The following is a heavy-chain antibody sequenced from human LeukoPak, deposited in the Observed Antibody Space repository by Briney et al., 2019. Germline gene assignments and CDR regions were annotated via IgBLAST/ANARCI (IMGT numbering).Heavy chain of an antibody. Sequence: PGGSLRLSCAVSGGTFSAYWMAWVRQSPGKGLEWVAEINEDGSVKYYVDSMKGRFTISRDNAKNSLYLQMNSLGAEDTAVYYCARVGILAAAGTGWFDPWGQGTLVTVSS. CDR2: INEDGSVK. V-gene: IGHV3-7*01. CDR3: ARVGILAAAGTGWFDP. D-gene: IGHD6-13*01. J-gene: IGHJ5*02. CDR1: GGTFSAYW.